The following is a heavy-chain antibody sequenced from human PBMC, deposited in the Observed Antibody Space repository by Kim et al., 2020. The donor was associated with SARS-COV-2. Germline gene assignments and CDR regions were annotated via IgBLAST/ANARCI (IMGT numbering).Heavy chain of an antibody. CDR3: AREAGRGSGFDSYYLDS. V-gene: IGHV4-31*11. CDR1: GDSMSDVTHF. J-gene: IGHJ4*02. Sequence: SETLSLTCGVSGDSMSDVTHFWTWIRQHQGKGLEWIGKIYFRGNTYYKPSLSSRVTMSIDTSRRHFSLTLTSVTAADTAIYYCAREAGRGSGFDSYYLDSWGRGIQVTVSS. CDR2: IYFRGNT. D-gene: IGHD6-25*01.